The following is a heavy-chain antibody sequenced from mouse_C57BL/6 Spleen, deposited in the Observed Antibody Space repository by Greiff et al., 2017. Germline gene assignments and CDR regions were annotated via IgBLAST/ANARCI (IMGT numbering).Heavy chain of an antibody. CDR2: ISSGSSTI. J-gene: IGHJ2*01. CDR3: ATAFWDYFDY. D-gene: IGHD4-1*01. Sequence: EVQGVESGGGLVKPGGSLKLSCAASGFTFSDYGMHWVRQAPEKGLEWVAYISSGSSTIYYADTVKGRFTISRDNAKNTRFLQMTSLRAEDTAMYYCATAFWDYFDYWGQGTTLTVSS. CDR1: GFTFSDYG. V-gene: IGHV5-17*01.